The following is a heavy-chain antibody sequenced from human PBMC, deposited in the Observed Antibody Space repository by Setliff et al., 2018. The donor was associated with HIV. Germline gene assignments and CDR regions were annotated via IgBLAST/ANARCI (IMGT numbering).Heavy chain of an antibody. CDR1: AGSTRSSTYY. J-gene: IGHJ5*02. CDR3: ARRKGYCSGPSCLEFSWFDP. Sequence: SETLSLTCTVSAGSTRSSTYYWAWIRQPPGKGLEYIGSIYYNGDTYYNPSLKSRVTISVDTSNNQFSLKLSSVTAADTAVYYCARRKGYCSGPSCLEFSWFDPWGQGTLVTVSS. D-gene: IGHD2-2*01. V-gene: IGHV4-39*01. CDR2: IYYNGDT.